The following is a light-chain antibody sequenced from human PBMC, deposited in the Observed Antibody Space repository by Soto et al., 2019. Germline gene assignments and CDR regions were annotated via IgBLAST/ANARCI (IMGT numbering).Light chain of an antibody. V-gene: IGLV1-40*01. CDR1: SSNIGAGYD. J-gene: IGLJ3*02. CDR3: QFYDSSLSGHWV. CDR2: GNS. Sequence: QSALTQPPSVSGAPGQRVTISCTGSSSNIGAGYDVHWYQQLPGTAPKLLIYGNSNRPSGVPDRFSGSKSGTSASLAITGLQAEDEADNYCQFYDSSLSGHWVFGGGTKLTVL.